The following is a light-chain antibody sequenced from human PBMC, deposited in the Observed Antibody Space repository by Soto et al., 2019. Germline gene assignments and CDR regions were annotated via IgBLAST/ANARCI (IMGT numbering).Light chain of an antibody. CDR2: EVS. CDR1: SSDVGGYNY. CDR3: SSYTSSSTPYV. Sequence: QSALTQPASVSGSPGQSIIISCTGTSSDVGGYNYVSWYQQHPGKAPKLMIYEVSNRPSGVSNRFSDSKSGNTASLTISGLQAEDEADYYCSSYTSSSTPYVFGTGTKLTVL. J-gene: IGLJ1*01. V-gene: IGLV2-14*01.